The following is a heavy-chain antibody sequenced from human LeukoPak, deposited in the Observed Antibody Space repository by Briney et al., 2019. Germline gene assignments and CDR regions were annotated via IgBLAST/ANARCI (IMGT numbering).Heavy chain of an antibody. CDR1: GFTFSSYG. D-gene: IGHD3-10*01. V-gene: IGHV3-30*02. Sequence: GGSLRLSCAASGFTFSSYGMHWVRQAPGKGLEWVAFIRYDGSNKYYADSVKGRFTISRDNSKNTLYLQMNSPRAEDTAVYYCAKVYGSGSYYPKDYWGQGTLVTVSS. J-gene: IGHJ4*02. CDR2: IRYDGSNK. CDR3: AKVYGSGSYYPKDY.